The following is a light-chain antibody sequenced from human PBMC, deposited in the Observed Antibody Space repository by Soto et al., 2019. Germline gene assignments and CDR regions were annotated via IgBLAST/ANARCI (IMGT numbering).Light chain of an antibody. Sequence: DIQMTQSPSSLSASVGNRVTITCRASQSISTYLNWYQKKPGKAPNLLIYDASRLQSGVPSRFSGSGGGTDFTLSISSVQPDDFATYYCQQSYNTPLTFGQGTKVDI. J-gene: IGKJ1*01. V-gene: IGKV1-39*01. CDR2: DAS. CDR3: QQSYNTPLT. CDR1: QSISTY.